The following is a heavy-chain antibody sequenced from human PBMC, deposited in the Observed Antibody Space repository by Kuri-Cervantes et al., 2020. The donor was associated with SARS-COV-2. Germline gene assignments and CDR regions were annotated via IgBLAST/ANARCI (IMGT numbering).Heavy chain of an antibody. J-gene: IGHJ6*02. D-gene: IGHD2-2*01. CDR1: GGTISSYA. Sequence: SVKVSCKASGGTISSYAISWVRQASGQGLEWMGGIIPILGTTNYAQKFQGRVTITADESTSTAYMELSSLRSADTAVYYCARDGYCSSTSCYARRYYYGMDVWGQGTTVTVSS. CDR3: ARDGYCSSTSCYARRYYYGMDV. CDR2: IIPILGTT. V-gene: IGHV1-69*13.